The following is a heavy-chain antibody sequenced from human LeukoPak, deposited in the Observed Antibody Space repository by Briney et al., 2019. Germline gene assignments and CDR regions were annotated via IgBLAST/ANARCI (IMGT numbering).Heavy chain of an antibody. V-gene: IGHV4-59*01. CDR3: ASPARYGGYLDAFDI. D-gene: IGHD5-12*01. CDR1: GGSISSYY. J-gene: IGHJ3*02. Sequence: SETLSLTCTVSGGSISSYYWSWIRQPPGKGLEWIGYIYYSGSTNYNPSLKSRVTVSVDTSKNQFSLKLSSVTAADTAVYYCASPARYGGYLDAFDIWGQGTMVTVSS. CDR2: IYYSGST.